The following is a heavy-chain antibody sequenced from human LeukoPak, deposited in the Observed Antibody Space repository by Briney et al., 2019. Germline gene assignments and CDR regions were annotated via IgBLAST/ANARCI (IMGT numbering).Heavy chain of an antibody. Sequence: GESLKISCKGSGYSFTSYWIGWVRQMPGKGLEWMGIIYPGDSDTRYSPSFQGQVTISADKSISTAYLQWSSLKASDTAMYYCARQEEGPGMTTVVTRAFDIWGQGTTVTVSS. CDR3: ARQEEGPGMTTVVTRAFDI. CDR2: IYPGDSDT. D-gene: IGHD4-23*01. J-gene: IGHJ3*02. V-gene: IGHV5-51*01. CDR1: GYSFTSYW.